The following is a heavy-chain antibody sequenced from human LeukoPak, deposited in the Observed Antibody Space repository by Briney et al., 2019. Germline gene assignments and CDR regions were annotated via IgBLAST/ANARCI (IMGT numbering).Heavy chain of an antibody. D-gene: IGHD2-2*01. CDR1: GDSISTYY. CDR2: IYYSGST. V-gene: IGHV4-59*01. CDR3: ARARSISLSWFDP. Sequence: SETLSLTCTVSGDSISTYYWSWIRQPPGKGLEWIGYIYYSGSTKYNPSLKSRVAISVDTSKNQFSLNLNSVTAADTAVYYCARARSISLSWFDPWGQGTLVTVSS. J-gene: IGHJ5*02.